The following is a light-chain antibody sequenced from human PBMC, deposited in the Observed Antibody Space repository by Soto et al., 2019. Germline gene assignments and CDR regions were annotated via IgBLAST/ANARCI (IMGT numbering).Light chain of an antibody. CDR2: GAS. J-gene: IGKJ1*01. CDR3: HQYHNWPRT. CDR1: QGVFSN. V-gene: IGKV3D-15*01. Sequence: EIVLTQSPATLSVSPGERATLSCRASQGVFSNLAWYQQKPGQAPRLLIYGASTRASAIPARFSGRWSGTDFTLTISRLQAEDFAVYFCHQYHNWPRTFGQGTKVDVK.